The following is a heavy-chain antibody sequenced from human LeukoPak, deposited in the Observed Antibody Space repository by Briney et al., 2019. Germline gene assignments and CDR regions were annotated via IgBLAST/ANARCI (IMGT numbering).Heavy chain of an antibody. CDR3: ARELYSSVWTAFDH. V-gene: IGHV1-46*01. J-gene: IGHJ4*02. D-gene: IGHD6-19*01. Sequence: GASVKVSCKTSGYTFTSYYMHWVRQAPGQGLEWMGIINPSGGGTSYAQKLQGRVTMTRDMSTSTLYMELSSLRSEDTAVYYCARELYSSVWTAFDHWGQGTLVTVSS. CDR1: GYTFTSYY. CDR2: INPSGGGT.